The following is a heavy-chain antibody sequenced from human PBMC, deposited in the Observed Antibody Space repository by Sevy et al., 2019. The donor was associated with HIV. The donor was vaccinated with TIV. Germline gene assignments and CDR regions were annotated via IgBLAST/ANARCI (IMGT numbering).Heavy chain of an antibody. Sequence: GRSLRLSCAASGFTFSSYSMNWVRQAPGKGLEWVSSISSSSSYIYYADSVKGRFTISRDNAKNSLYLQMNSLRAEDTAVYYCARVSDTAMAPDYFQHWGQGTLVTVSS. D-gene: IGHD5-18*01. V-gene: IGHV3-21*01. CDR3: ARVSDTAMAPDYFQH. J-gene: IGHJ1*01. CDR2: ISSSSSYI. CDR1: GFTFSSYS.